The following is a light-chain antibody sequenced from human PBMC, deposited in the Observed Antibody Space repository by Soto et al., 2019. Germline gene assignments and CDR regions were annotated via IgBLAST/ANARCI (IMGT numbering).Light chain of an antibody. J-gene: IGKJ4*01. CDR1: QTISGW. CDR2: DAS. V-gene: IGKV1-5*01. CDR3: QQYGSSLT. Sequence: DIQMTQSPATLSASVGDTVTITCRASQTISGWLAWYQQRPGKAPNLLIFDASTLESGVPSRFSGSGSGTDFTLTISRLEPEDFAVYYCQQYGSSLTFGGGTKVDIK.